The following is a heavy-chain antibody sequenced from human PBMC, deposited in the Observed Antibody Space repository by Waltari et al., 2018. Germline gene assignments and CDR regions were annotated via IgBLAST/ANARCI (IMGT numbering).Heavy chain of an antibody. D-gene: IGHD3-16*01. V-gene: IGHV3-74*03. Sequence: EVRLVESGGGLVQRGGSLRLSCVISEFTFRRYWMHWVRQAPGKGLVWVSRINSEGTIITSADSVKGRFTISRDNTKNTLYLQMNSLRVEDTAVYYCARGIGDYWGQGTLVTVSS. J-gene: IGHJ4*02. CDR1: EFTFRRYW. CDR2: INSEGTII. CDR3: ARGIGDY.